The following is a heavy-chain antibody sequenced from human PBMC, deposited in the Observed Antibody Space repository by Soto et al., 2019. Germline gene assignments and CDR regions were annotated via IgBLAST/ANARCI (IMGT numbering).Heavy chain of an antibody. D-gene: IGHD2-15*01. J-gene: IGHJ4*02. Sequence: EVQLVESGGGLVQPGGSLRLPCAASGFTFSRYWMNWVRQAPGKGLEWVANIKQDGSEKYYVDSVKGRFPISRDNAKNSLYLQMNSLRVEDTAVYYCARVDCSGGSCYVFDYWGQGTLVTVSS. CDR3: ARVDCSGGSCYVFDY. CDR1: GFTFSRYW. V-gene: IGHV3-7*04. CDR2: IKQDGSEK.